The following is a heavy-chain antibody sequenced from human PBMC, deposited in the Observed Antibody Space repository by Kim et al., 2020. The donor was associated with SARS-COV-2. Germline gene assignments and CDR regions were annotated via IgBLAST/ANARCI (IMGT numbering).Heavy chain of an antibody. V-gene: IGHV1-46*01. CDR3: ARDLSRFVDLWGIVGASPLSNVLHV. D-gene: IGHD1-26*01. CDR1: GYTFTSYY. J-gene: IGHJ6*02. Sequence: ASVKVSCKASGYTFTSYYMHWVRQAPGQGLEWMGIINPSGGSTSYAQKFQGRVNMTRDTSTSTVYMELSSLRSEDTAVYYCARDLSRFVDLWGIVGASPLSNVLHVWGQGATVTVSS. CDR2: INPSGGST.